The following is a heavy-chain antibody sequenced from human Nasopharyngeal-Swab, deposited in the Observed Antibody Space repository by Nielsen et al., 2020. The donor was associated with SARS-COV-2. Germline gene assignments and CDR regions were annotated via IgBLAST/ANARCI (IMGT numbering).Heavy chain of an antibody. CDR3: ATLGGGYYYGMDV. CDR2: ISWNSGSI. D-gene: IGHD2-15*01. Sequence: SLKISCAASGFTFDDYAMNWVRQAPGEGLEWVSGISWNSGSIGYADSVKGRFTISRDNAKNSLYLQMNSLRAEDTALYYCATLGGGYYYGMDVWGQGTTVTVSS. V-gene: IGHV3-9*01. J-gene: IGHJ6*02. CDR1: GFTFDDYA.